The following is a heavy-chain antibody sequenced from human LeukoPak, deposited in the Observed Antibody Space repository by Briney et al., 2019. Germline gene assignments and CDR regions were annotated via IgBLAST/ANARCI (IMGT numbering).Heavy chain of an antibody. V-gene: IGHV3-30-3*01. Sequence: PGRSLRLSCAASGFTFSSYAMRWVRQAPGKGLEWVAVISYDGSNKYYADSVKGRFTISRDNSKNTLYLQMNSLRAEDTAVYYCAREQQLVLYWGQGTLVTVSS. CDR1: GFTFSSYA. CDR3: AREQQLVLY. CDR2: ISYDGSNK. D-gene: IGHD6-13*01. J-gene: IGHJ4*02.